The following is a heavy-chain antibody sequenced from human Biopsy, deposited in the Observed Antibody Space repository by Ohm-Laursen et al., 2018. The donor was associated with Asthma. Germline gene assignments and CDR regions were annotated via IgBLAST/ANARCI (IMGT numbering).Heavy chain of an antibody. D-gene: IGHD3-22*01. CDR2: IYYSGST. CDR3: ARAQDYYDSRGYYRSFDV. J-gene: IGHJ4*02. CDR1: YGSITSGGYY. V-gene: IGHV4-31*03. Sequence: TLSLTCTVSYGSITSGGYYWTWIRQPPGKGLEWIGFIYYSGSTYYNPSLKSRVSISIDTSKNQFSLKLSSVTVADTAVYYCARAQDYYDSRGYYRSFDVWGQGTLVTVSS.